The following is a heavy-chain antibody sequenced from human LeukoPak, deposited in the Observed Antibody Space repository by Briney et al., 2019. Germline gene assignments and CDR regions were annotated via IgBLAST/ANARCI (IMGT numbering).Heavy chain of an antibody. CDR1: DGSISTSDYY. CDR2: IYYSGST. CDR3: ARVIGSSWYGDAFDI. D-gene: IGHD6-13*01. J-gene: IGHJ3*02. V-gene: IGHV4-31*03. Sequence: NPSETLSLTCTVSDGSISTSDYYWGWIRQPPGKGLEWIGYIYYSGSTYYNPSLKSRVTISVDTSKNQFSLKLSSVTAADTAVYYCARVIGSSWYGDAFDIWGQGTMVTVSS.